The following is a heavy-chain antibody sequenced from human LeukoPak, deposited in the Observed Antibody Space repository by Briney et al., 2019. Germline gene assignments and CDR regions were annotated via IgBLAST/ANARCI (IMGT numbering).Heavy chain of an antibody. Sequence: GESLKISCKGSGYSFTSYWIGWVRQMPGKGLEWMGNIYPGDSDTRYSPSFRGQVTISADKSITTAYLQWSSLKASDTAMYYCARLSIVGAATSPSDYWGQGTLVTVSS. J-gene: IGHJ4*02. CDR2: IYPGDSDT. V-gene: IGHV5-51*01. CDR1: GYSFTSYW. D-gene: IGHD1-26*01. CDR3: ARLSIVGAATSPSDY.